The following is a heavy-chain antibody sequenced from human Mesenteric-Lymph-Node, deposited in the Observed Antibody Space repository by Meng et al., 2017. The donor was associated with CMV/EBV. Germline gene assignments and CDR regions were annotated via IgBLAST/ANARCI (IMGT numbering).Heavy chain of an antibody. CDR3: ARGGVDITIFGVILFYGMDV. Sequence: SETLSLTCTVSGDSSSDYYWSWIRQPPGKGLEWIGYIYYTGSTNYNPSLKSRVTISLDTSKIQFSLKLSSVTAADMAVYYCARGGVDITIFGVILFYGMDVWGQGTTVTVSS. V-gene: IGHV4-59*01. CDR2: IYYTGST. D-gene: IGHD3-3*01. CDR1: GDSSSDYY. J-gene: IGHJ6*02.